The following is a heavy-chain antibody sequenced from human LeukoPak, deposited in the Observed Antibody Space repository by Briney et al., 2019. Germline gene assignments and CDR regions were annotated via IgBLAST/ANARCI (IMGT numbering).Heavy chain of an antibody. CDR2: IYNSGST. CDR3: ARQTYSGSSKNPLRWFDP. CDR1: GGSISGISYY. D-gene: IGHD1-26*01. J-gene: IGHJ5*02. Sequence: SETLSLTCIVSGGSISGISYYWGWIRQPPEKGLEWIGTIYNSGSTYYNPSLKSRVAISVDTSKNQFSLKLSSVTAADTAVYYCARQTYSGSSKNPLRWFDPWGQGTLVTVSS. V-gene: IGHV4-39*01.